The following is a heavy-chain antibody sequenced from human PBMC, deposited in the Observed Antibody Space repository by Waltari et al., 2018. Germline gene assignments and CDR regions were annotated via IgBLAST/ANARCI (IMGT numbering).Heavy chain of an antibody. J-gene: IGHJ2*01. Sequence: EVQLVESGGGLVQPGGSLRLSCAASGFTFGSYWMHWVGQPPGKGLVWLSRVNKDGSGTIYADAVKGRFTISRDNGKNTLYLQMNSLRAEDTGVYYCARVAPNWSVDLWGRGTLVTVSS. CDR3: ARVAPNWSVDL. CDR2: VNKDGSGT. CDR1: GFTFGSYW. V-gene: IGHV3-74*01.